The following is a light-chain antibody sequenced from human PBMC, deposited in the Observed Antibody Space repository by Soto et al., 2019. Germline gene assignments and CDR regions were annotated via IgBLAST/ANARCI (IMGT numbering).Light chain of an antibody. CDR2: EVS. V-gene: IGLV2-14*01. Sequence: QSALTQPASVSGSPGQSITISCTGTSSDIGTYNYVSWYQQHPGKVPKLMIYEVSNRPSGVSNRFSGSKSGNTASLAISGLKAEEEADYYCSSYTTSSTQVFGGGTKVTVL. CDR3: SSYTTSSTQV. J-gene: IGLJ3*02. CDR1: SSDIGTYNY.